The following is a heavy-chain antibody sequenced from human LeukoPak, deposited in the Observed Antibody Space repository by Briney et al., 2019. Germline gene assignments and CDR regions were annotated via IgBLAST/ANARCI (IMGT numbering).Heavy chain of an antibody. Sequence: PSETLSLTCTVSGGSISSYYWSWIRQPAGKGLEWIGRIYTSGSTNYNPSLKSRVTMSVDTSKNQFSLKLSSVTAADTAVYYCARLSRNYDSSGYERWGQGTLVTVSS. J-gene: IGHJ4*02. CDR3: ARLSRNYDSSGYER. D-gene: IGHD3-22*01. V-gene: IGHV4-4*07. CDR2: IYTSGST. CDR1: GGSISSYY.